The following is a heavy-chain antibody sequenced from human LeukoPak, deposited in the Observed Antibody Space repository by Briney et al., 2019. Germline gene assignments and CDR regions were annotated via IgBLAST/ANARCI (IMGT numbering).Heavy chain of an antibody. Sequence: GGSLRLSCAASGFTFSNYAMSWVRQAPGKGLEWVSTISGSDDSTYYADSVEGRFTISRDNSKNTVSLQMNSLRAADTAVYYCAKASREYTSSWYYWGQGTLVTVSS. CDR2: ISGSDDST. D-gene: IGHD6-13*01. CDR3: AKASREYTSSWYY. J-gene: IGHJ4*02. CDR1: GFTFSNYA. V-gene: IGHV3-23*01.